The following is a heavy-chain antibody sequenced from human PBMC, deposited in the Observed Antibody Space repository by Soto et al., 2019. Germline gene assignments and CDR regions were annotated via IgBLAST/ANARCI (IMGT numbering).Heavy chain of an antibody. V-gene: IGHV3-33*01. J-gene: IGHJ4*02. CDR2: IWYDGRNK. D-gene: IGHD6-13*01. CDR3: ARDASYAAYDY. CDR1: GFTFSSYG. Sequence: QVQLVESGGGVVQPGRSLRLSCAASGFTFSSYGMHWVRQAPGKGLEWVAVIWYDGRNKYYADSVKGRFTISRDNSKNTLYLQMNSLRAEDTAVYYCARDASYAAYDYWGQGTLVTVSS.